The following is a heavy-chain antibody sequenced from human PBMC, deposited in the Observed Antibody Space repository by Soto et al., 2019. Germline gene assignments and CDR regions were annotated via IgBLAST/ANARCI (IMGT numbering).Heavy chain of an antibody. CDR1: GFTFGDYA. V-gene: IGHV3-49*03. D-gene: IGHD3-3*01. CDR2: IRSKAYGGTT. J-gene: IGHJ4*02. Sequence: GGSLRLSCTASGFTFGDYAMSWFRQAPGKGLEWVGFIRSKAYGGTTEYAASVKGRFTISRDDSKSIAYLQMNSLKTEDTAVYYCTQRTTIFGATFDYWGQGTLVTVSS. CDR3: TQRTTIFGATFDY.